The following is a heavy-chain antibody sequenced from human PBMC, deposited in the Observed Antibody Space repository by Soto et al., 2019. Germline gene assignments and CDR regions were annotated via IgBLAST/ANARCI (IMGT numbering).Heavy chain of an antibody. V-gene: IGHV4-34*01. J-gene: IGHJ4*02. D-gene: IGHD6-13*01. CDR2: INHSGST. Sequence: SETLSLTCAVYGGSFSGYYWSWIRQPPGKGLEWIGEINHSGSTNYNPSLKSRVTISVDTSKNQFSLKLSSVTAADTAVYYCARTEYGQQQDKFDYWGQGTLVTVSS. CDR3: ARTEYGQQQDKFDY. CDR1: GGSFSGYY.